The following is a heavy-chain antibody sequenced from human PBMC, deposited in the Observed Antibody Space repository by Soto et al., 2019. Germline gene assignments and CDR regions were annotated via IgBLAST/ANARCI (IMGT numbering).Heavy chain of an antibody. Sequence: GGSLRLSYAASGFTFSSYWMSWVRQAPGKGLEWVANIKQDGNEKYYVDSVKGRFTISRDNAKNSLYLQMNSLRAEDTAVYYCAREIALGWFDPWGQGTLVTVSS. J-gene: IGHJ5*02. V-gene: IGHV3-7*01. D-gene: IGHD2-15*01. CDR1: GFTFSSYW. CDR2: IKQDGNEK. CDR3: AREIALGWFDP.